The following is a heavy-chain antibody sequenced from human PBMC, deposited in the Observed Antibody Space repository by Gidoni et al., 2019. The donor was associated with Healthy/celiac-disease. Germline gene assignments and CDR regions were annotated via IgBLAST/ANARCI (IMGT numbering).Heavy chain of an antibody. J-gene: IGHJ4*02. D-gene: IGHD3-9*01. CDR1: GFSFSSYA. CDR3: AKSHYDILTGYPHFDY. CDR2: ISGSGGST. V-gene: IGHV3-23*01. Sequence: EVQLLESGGGLVQPGGSLRLSCAASGFSFSSYAMSWVRQPPGKGVEWVSAISGSGGSTYYADSVKGRFTISRDNSKNTLYLQMNSLRAEDTAVYYCAKSHYDILTGYPHFDYWGQGTLVTVSS.